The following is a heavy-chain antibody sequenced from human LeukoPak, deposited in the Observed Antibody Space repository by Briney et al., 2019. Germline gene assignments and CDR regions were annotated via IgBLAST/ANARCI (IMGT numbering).Heavy chain of an antibody. J-gene: IGHJ4*02. CDR2: ISWNSGSI. CDR1: GFPFDDYA. CDR3: AKADCSSTSCPTDY. V-gene: IGHV3-9*01. D-gene: IGHD2-2*01. Sequence: SLRLSCAASGFPFDDYAMHWVRPAPGKGLEWVSGISWNSGSIGYADSVKGRFTISRDNAKNSLYLQMNSLRAEDTALYYCAKADCSSTSCPTDYWGQGTLVTVSS.